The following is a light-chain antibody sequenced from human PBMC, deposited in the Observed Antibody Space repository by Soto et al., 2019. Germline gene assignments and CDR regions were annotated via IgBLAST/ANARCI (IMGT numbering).Light chain of an antibody. CDR2: AAS. CDR3: QQNNTAPMT. Sequence: EIEMTQSPSSLSASVGERATLSCRASQSVSSYLAWYQQKPGQAPRLLIYAASTRASGVPARFSGSGSGTDFTPTISSLEAEDFASYYRQQNNTAPMTFGQGTKVEIK. J-gene: IGKJ1*01. V-gene: IGKV3D-15*01. CDR1: QSVSSY.